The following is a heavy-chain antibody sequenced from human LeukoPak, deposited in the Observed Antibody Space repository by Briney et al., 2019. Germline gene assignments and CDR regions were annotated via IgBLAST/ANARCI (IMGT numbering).Heavy chain of an antibody. D-gene: IGHD3-22*01. CDR2: ISSNGGST. CDR1: GFTFSSYA. CDR3: AREASGYDAFDI. V-gene: IGHV3-64*01. Sequence: GGSLRLSCAASGFTFSSYAMHWVRQPPGKGLEYVSAISSNGGSTYYANSVKGRFTISRDNSKNTLYLQMGSLRAEDMAVYYCAREASGYDAFDIWGQGTMVTVSS. J-gene: IGHJ3*02.